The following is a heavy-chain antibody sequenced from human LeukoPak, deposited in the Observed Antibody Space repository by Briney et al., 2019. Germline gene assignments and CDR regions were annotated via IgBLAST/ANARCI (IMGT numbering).Heavy chain of an antibody. CDR1: GFTFSSYG. V-gene: IGHV3-23*01. Sequence: GGSLRLSCAASGFTFSSYGMSWVRQAPGKGLERVSAISGSGGSTYYADSVKGRFTISRDNSKNTLYLQMNSLRAEDTAVYYCAKEPRYYYGSGYWFDPWGQGTLVTVSS. CDR2: ISGSGGST. D-gene: IGHD3-10*01. CDR3: AKEPRYYYGSGYWFDP. J-gene: IGHJ5*02.